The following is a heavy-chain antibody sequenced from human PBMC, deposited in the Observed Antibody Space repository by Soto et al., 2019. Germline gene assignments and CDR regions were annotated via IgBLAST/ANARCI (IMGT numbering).Heavy chain of an antibody. CDR2: IGWNSATV. J-gene: IGHJ3*01. Sequence: EVQLMESGGDLVQPGRSLRLSCAVSGFTFDDYAMHWVRQVPGKGLEWFSGIGWNSATVVYADSVKGRFSNSRDNGKNSLNLQMNSLRAEDTALYYCVKSRSCTSTRCDTALDVWGRGTLVTVSS. D-gene: IGHD2-2*02. CDR3: VKSRSCTSTRCDTALDV. V-gene: IGHV3-9*01. CDR1: GFTFDDYA.